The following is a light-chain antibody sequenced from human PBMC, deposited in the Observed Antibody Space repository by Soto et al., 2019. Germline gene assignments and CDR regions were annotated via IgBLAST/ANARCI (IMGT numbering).Light chain of an antibody. J-gene: IGKJ5*01. CDR2: DTY. V-gene: IGKV3-11*01. CDR3: QQRHMRPIT. Sequence: EVVLTQSPVTLSLSPGERATLSCRASQSFRGLLAWYQQKPGQAPRLLIYDTYNRATGIPPRVGGSGSGTDFTLTISSLDPEDSAVYYCQQRHMRPITFGQGTRLEIK. CDR1: QSFRGL.